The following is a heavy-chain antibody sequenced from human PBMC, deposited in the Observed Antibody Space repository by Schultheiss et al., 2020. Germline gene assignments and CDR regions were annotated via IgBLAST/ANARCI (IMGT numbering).Heavy chain of an antibody. CDR3: ARSPYLQRTLVFDP. J-gene: IGHJ5*02. D-gene: IGHD3-10*01. CDR2: IYYSGST. V-gene: IGHV4-39*01. CDR1: GGSVSSGSYY. Sequence: SETLSLTCTVSGGSVSSGSYYWSWIRQPPGKGLEWIGSIYYSGSTYYNPSLKSRVRISVDTSKNRFSLSLTSVTATDTAVYYCARSPYLQRTLVFDPWGQGTLVTVSS.